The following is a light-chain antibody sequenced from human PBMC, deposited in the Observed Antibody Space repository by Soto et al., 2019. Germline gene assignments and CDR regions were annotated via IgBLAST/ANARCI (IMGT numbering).Light chain of an antibody. CDR1: SSDVGGYNY. CDR2: EVS. Sequence: QSALTQPPSASGSPGQSVTISCTGTSSDVGGYNYVSWYQQHPGKAPKLMIYEVSKRPSGVPDRFSGSKSGNTASLTVSGLQSEDEADYYCSSYAGSNIPYVFGPGTKVTVL. V-gene: IGLV2-8*01. CDR3: SSYAGSNIPYV. J-gene: IGLJ1*01.